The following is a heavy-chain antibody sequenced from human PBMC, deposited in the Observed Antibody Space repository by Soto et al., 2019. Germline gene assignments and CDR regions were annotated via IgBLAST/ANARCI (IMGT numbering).Heavy chain of an antibody. CDR2: IIPIFGTA. Sequence: ASVKVSCKASGGTFSSYAISWVRQAPGQGLEWMGGIIPIFGTANYAQKFQGRVTITADESTSTAYMELSSLRSEDTAVYYCAKVRGSYLQVFDYWGQGTLVTVSS. CDR3: AKVRGSYLQVFDY. V-gene: IGHV1-69*13. J-gene: IGHJ4*02. CDR1: GGTFSSYA. D-gene: IGHD3-16*02.